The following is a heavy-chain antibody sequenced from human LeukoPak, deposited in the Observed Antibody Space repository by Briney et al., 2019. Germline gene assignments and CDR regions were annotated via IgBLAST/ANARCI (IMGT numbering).Heavy chain of an antibody. J-gene: IGHJ4*02. CDR1: GFTFNSFD. CDR3: ARHRIQLPGEQLDY. CDR2: ISGSGSAI. Sequence: GGSLRLSCAASGFTFNSFDMNWVRQAPGKGLEWISYISGSGSAIFYADSVKGRFTISRDNAKNSLYLQMNSLRAEDTAVYYCARHRIQLPGEQLDYWGQGTLVTVSS. D-gene: IGHD5-18*01. V-gene: IGHV3-48*03.